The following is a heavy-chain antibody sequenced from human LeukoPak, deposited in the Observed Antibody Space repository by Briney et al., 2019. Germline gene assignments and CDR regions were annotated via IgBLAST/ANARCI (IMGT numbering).Heavy chain of an antibody. J-gene: IGHJ6*03. D-gene: IGHD6-13*01. V-gene: IGHV1-8*01. CDR2: MNPNSGNT. CDR3: ARGGSGSSWYGFYYYYMDV. CDR1: GYTFTSYD. Sequence: ASVKVYCKASGYTFTSYDINWVRQATGQGLEWMGWMNPNSGNTGYAQKFQGRVTMTRNTSISTAYMELSSLRSEDTAVYYCARGGSGSSWYGFYYYYMDVWGKGTTVTVSS.